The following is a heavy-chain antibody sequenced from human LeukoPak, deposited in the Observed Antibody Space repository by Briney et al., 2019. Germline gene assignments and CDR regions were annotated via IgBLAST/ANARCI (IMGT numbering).Heavy chain of an antibody. CDR1: GYTFTSYA. D-gene: IGHD3-10*01. Sequence: ASVKVSCKASGYTFTSYAMNWVRQAPGQGLEWMGWINTNTGNPTYAQGFTGRFVFSLDSSVSTAYLQISSLKAEDTAVYYCARASITPSYYYYGMDVWGQGTTVTVSS. J-gene: IGHJ6*02. V-gene: IGHV7-4-1*02. CDR3: ARASITPSYYYYGMDV. CDR2: INTNTGNP.